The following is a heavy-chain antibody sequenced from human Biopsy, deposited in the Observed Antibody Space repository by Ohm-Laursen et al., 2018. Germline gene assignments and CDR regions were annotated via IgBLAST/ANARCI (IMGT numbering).Heavy chain of an antibody. CDR2: SKPNHNT. V-gene: IGHV1-2*02. Sequence: ASVKVSCKTSGYTFNDYYIHWVRQAPGQGLEWMGWSKPNHNTKYAEKFQDRVTLTRDTTTGTAYMELSSLRRDDTAIYYCARKSFYESGGFDYWGQGTLVAVSS. D-gene: IGHD3-22*01. J-gene: IGHJ4*02. CDR3: ARKSFYESGGFDY. CDR1: GYTFNDYY.